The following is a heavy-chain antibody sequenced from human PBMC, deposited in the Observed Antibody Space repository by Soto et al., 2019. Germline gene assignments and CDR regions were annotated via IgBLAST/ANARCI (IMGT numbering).Heavy chain of an antibody. J-gene: IGHJ4*02. D-gene: IGHD1-26*01. CDR2: ISAYNGNT. V-gene: IGHV1-18*01. CDR3: AAGIVGATTVFPIDY. Sequence: GASVKVSCKASGYTFTSYGISWVRQAPGQGLEWMGWISAYNGNTNYAQKLQGRVTMTADTSTSTAYMELRSLRSDDTAVYYCAAGIVGATTVFPIDYWGQGTLVTVSS. CDR1: GYTFTSYG.